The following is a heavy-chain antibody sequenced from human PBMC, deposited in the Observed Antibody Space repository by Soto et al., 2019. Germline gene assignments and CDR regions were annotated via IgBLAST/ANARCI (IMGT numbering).Heavy chain of an antibody. D-gene: IGHD3-22*01. V-gene: IGHV3-30*18. CDR2: ISYDGSNK. CDR1: GFAFSSYG. CDR3: AKDRGYYDSSGYDFDY. J-gene: IGHJ4*02. Sequence: SLRLSCAASGFAFSSYGMHWVRQAPGRGLEWVAVISYDGSNKYYADSVKGRFTISRDNSKNTLYLQMNSLRAEDTAVYYCAKDRGYYDSSGYDFDYWGQGTLVTVSS.